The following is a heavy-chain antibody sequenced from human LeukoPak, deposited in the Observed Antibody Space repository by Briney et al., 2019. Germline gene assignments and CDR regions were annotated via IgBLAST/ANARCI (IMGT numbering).Heavy chain of an antibody. CDR2: IYYSGST. V-gene: IGHV4-59*08. D-gene: IGHD2/OR15-2a*01. CDR3: ARQAFLRNGMDV. J-gene: IGHJ6*02. Sequence: SETLSLTCTVSGGSISSYYWSWIRQPPGKGLEWIGYIYYSGSTNYNPSLKSRVTISVDTSKNQFSLKLSSVTAADTAVYYCARQAFLRNGMDVWGQGTTVTVSS. CDR1: GGSISSYY.